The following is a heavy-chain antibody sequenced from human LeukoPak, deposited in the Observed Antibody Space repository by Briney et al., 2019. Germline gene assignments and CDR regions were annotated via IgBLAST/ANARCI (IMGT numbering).Heavy chain of an antibody. D-gene: IGHD3-10*01. V-gene: IGHV3-7*01. CDR1: GFTFSSYS. CDR3: GRHRSGSGTYFIDY. J-gene: IGHJ4*02. Sequence: GGSLRLSCVVSGFTFSSYSMIWVRQAPGKGLEWVANMKKDGSETKYVESVKGRYTISRDNAKNSLYLQMNSLRAEDTAVYYCGRHRSGSGTYFIDYWGQGTLVSVSS. CDR2: MKKDGSET.